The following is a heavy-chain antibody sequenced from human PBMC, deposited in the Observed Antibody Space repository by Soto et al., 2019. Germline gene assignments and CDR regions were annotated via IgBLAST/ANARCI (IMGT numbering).Heavy chain of an antibody. Sequence: EVQLLESGGGLVQPGGSLRLSCAASGFTFSSYAMSWVRQAPGKGLEWVSAISGSGGSTYYADSVKGRFTISRDNSKNTVYLQMNSLRAEDTVVYYCAKVHQRGEYYFDYWGQGTLVTVSS. CDR2: ISGSGGST. CDR3: AKVHQRGEYYFDY. J-gene: IGHJ4*02. V-gene: IGHV3-23*01. D-gene: IGHD2-2*01. CDR1: GFTFSSYA.